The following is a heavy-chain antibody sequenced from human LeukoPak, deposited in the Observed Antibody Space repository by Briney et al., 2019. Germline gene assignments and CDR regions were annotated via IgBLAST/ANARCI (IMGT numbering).Heavy chain of an antibody. D-gene: IGHD2-15*01. V-gene: IGHV1-69*05. CDR3: AGGRDCSGGGCYHALLDY. J-gene: IGHJ4*02. CDR1: GGTFSSSA. Sequence: SVKVSCKASGGTFSSSAISWVRQAPGQGLEWMGGIIPIFGAANYAQKFQDRVTITTDESTSTAYMELNSLRSEDTAVYYCAGGRDCSGGGCYHALLDYWGQGTLVTVSS. CDR2: IIPIFGAA.